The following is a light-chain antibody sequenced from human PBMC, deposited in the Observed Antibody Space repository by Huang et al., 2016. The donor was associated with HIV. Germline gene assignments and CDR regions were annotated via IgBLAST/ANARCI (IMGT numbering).Light chain of an antibody. CDR1: QSVCDF. J-gene: IGKJ4*01. Sequence: DIVLTQSPATLSLSPGERATISCRASQSVCDFLAWYQQKPGQAPMLLIYDASYRATGIPSRFSGSGSGTDFTLTISVLEPEDFAVYYCQQRSKWLTFGGGTRVEF. CDR3: QQRSKWLT. CDR2: DAS. V-gene: IGKV3-11*01.